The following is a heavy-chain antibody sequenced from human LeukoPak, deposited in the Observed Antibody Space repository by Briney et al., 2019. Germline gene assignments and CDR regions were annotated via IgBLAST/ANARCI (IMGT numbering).Heavy chain of an antibody. CDR2: INQDESVQ. CDR1: GFSFNSHW. CDR3: TRGAGWLLDY. Sequence: GGSLRLSCAASGFSFNSHWMSWVRQAPGKGLEWVAIINQDESVQHYVDSMRGRSTISRDNAKNSLYLQMNSLRDEDTAIYYCTRGAGWLLDYWGQGTLVTVSS. V-gene: IGHV3-7*01. J-gene: IGHJ4*02. D-gene: IGHD5-12*01.